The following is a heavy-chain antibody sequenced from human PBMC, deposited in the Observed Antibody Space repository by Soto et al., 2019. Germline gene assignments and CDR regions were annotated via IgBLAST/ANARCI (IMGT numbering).Heavy chain of an antibody. CDR1: GFSLSTSGVG. V-gene: IGHV2-5*01. CDR3: AHSHQPVVTPVRWFDP. Sequence: GSGPTLVNPTQTLTLTCTFSGFSLSTSGVGVGWIRQPPGKALEWLALIYWNDDKRYSPSLKSRLTITKDTSKNQVVLTMTNMDPVDTATYYCAHSHQPVVTPVRWFDPWGQGTLVTVSS. J-gene: IGHJ5*02. D-gene: IGHD2-21*02. CDR2: IYWNDDK.